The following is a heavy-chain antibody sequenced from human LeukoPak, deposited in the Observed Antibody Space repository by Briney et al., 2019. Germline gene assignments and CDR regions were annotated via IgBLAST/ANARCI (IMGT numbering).Heavy chain of an antibody. Sequence: ASVKVSCKASGGTFSSYAISWVRQAPGQGLEWMGGIIPIFGTANYAQKFQGRVTITADESTSTAYMELSRLRSEDTAVYYCARSVEWGGRYPNYYYYMDVWAKGPRSPSP. CDR3: ARSVEWGGRYPNYYYYMDV. J-gene: IGHJ6*03. D-gene: IGHD1-26*01. CDR2: IIPIFGTA. V-gene: IGHV1-69*13. CDR1: GGTFSSYA.